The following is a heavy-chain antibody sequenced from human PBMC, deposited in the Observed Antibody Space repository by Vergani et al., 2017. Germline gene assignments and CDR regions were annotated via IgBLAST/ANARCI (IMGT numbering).Heavy chain of an antibody. J-gene: IGHJ4*02. V-gene: IGHV3-30*03. CDR2: ISYDGSNK. CDR1: GFTFSSYG. Sequence: QVQLVESGGGVVQPGRSLRLSCAASGFTFSSYGLHWVRQAPGKGLEWVAVISYDGSNKYYADSVKGRFTISRDNSKNTLYLQRNSLRAEDTAVYYCARQQLANFGGSIDYWGQGTLVTVSS. CDR3: ARQQLANFGGSIDY. D-gene: IGHD6-13*01.